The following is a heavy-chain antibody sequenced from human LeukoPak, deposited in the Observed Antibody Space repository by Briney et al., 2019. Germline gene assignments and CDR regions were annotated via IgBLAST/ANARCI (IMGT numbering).Heavy chain of an antibody. CDR3: AKDWNDDSGNWFDP. J-gene: IGHJ5*02. D-gene: IGHD4-17*01. CDR1: GFTFSSYG. V-gene: IGHV3-23*01. CDR2: ISGSGGST. Sequence: GGSLRLSCAASGFTFSSYGMHWVRQAPGKGLEWVSAISGSGGSTYYADSVKGRFTISRDNSKNTLYLQMNSLRAEDTAVYYCAKDWNDDSGNWFDPWGQGTLVTVSS.